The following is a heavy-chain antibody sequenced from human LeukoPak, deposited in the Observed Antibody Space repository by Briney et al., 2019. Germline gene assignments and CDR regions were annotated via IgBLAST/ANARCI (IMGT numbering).Heavy chain of an antibody. V-gene: IGHV3-23*01. Sequence: GGSLRLSCAASGFTFKNFAMSWVRQGPGKGLEWVSSISGSGGSTYHADSVKGRFTISRDNFKDTLYLQMNSLRAEDTAVYYCARGRNYFDYWGQGTLVTVSS. CDR1: GFTFKNFA. CDR2: ISGSGGST. CDR3: ARGRNYFDY. J-gene: IGHJ4*02.